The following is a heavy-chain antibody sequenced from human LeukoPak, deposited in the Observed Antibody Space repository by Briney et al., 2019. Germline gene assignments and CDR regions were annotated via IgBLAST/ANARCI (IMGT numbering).Heavy chain of an antibody. D-gene: IGHD5-18*01. CDR1: GYTFTNYY. J-gene: IGHJ4*02. CDR2: INPSGGST. Sequence: ASVKVSCKASGYTFTNYYMHWVRQAPGQGLEWMGIINPSGGSTSYAQRFQGRVTMTRDTSTSTVYMELSSLRSEDTAVYYCARDSPGMVTLFTFAYWGQGTLVTVSS. CDR3: ARDSPGMVTLFTFAY. V-gene: IGHV1-46*01.